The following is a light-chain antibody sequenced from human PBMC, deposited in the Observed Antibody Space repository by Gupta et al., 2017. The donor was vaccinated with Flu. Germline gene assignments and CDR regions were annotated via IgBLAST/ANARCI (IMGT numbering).Light chain of an antibody. CDR3: QQYDDWPPWT. V-gene: IGKV3-15*01. J-gene: IGKJ1*01. Sequence: EKVMTQSPATLSVSPGERVTLSCRASQNVYNNLAWYQQKPGQAPRLLIYDASTRDTDVPPRFSGSGSGTEFTLTISSRQSDDVAVYYCQQYDDWPPWTFGQGTRVEIK. CDR1: QNVYNN. CDR2: DAS.